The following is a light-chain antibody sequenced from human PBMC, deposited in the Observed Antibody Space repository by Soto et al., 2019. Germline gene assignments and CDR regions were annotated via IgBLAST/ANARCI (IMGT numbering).Light chain of an antibody. CDR1: NIGSKS. V-gene: IGLV3-21*02. CDR2: GDS. CDR3: QVWDSSSDVV. J-gene: IGLJ2*01. Sequence: SYVLIQPPSVSVVPGQTARITCGGNNIGSKSVHWYQQKPGQAPVLVVYGDSDRPSGIPERFSGSNSGNTATLTISRVEAGDEADYYCQVWDSSSDVVFGGGTKLTVL.